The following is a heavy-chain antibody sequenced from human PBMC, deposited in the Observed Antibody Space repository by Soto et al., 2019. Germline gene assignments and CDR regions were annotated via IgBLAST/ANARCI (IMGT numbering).Heavy chain of an antibody. CDR1: GFTFSSYW. Sequence: GGSLRLSCAASGFTFSSYWMHWVRQAPGKGLVWVSRINSGGSSIYYADSVKGRFTISRDNAKNTLYLQMNSLRAEDTAVYYCAGTGIAVAGIDYWGQGTLVTVSS. CDR2: INSGGSSI. J-gene: IGHJ4*02. V-gene: IGHV3-74*01. CDR3: AGTGIAVAGIDY. D-gene: IGHD6-19*01.